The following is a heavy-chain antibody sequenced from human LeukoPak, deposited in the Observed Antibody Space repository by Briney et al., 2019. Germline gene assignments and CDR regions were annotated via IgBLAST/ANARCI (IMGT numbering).Heavy chain of an antibody. CDR1: GFSLTTSGGG. CDR2: IYWDDDK. V-gene: IGHV2-5*02. J-gene: IGHJ1*01. Sequence: SGPTLVNPTQTLTLTCTFSGFSLTTSGGGVGWIRRPPGKALEWLAIIYWDDDKRYSPSLKSRLTITKDTSKHQVVLTMTNMDPVDTATYYCARYYDILTSSEYFQHWGQGTLVTVSS. D-gene: IGHD3-9*01. CDR3: ARYYDILTSSEYFQH.